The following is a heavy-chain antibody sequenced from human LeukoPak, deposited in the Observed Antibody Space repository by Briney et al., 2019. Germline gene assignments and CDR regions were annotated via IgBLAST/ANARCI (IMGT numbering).Heavy chain of an antibody. CDR2: ISGSGGST. CDR3: AKDQYYDFWSGPGNWFDP. J-gene: IGHJ5*02. V-gene: IGHV3-23*01. CDR1: GFTFSSYA. D-gene: IGHD3-3*01. Sequence: GGSLRLSCAASGFTFSSYAMSWVRQAPGKGLEWVSAISGSGGSTYYADSVKGRFTISRDNSKNTPYLQMNSLRAEDTAVYYCAKDQYYDFWSGPGNWFDPWGQGTLVTVSS.